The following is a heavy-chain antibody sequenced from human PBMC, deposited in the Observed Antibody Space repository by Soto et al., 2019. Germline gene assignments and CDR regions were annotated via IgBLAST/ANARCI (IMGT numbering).Heavy chain of an antibody. Sequence: ASVKVSCKASGYTFSDYYIHWVREGPGQGLEWMGWINPNSGGTKYAPKFQGGVTMTRDTSITTAYMELSRLRSGDTAVYYCAKEPATAKPEGVDFWGQGTLVTAPQ. J-gene: IGHJ4*02. D-gene: IGHD1-1*01. CDR1: GYTFSDYY. V-gene: IGHV1-2*02. CDR3: AKEPATAKPEGVDF. CDR2: INPNSGGT.